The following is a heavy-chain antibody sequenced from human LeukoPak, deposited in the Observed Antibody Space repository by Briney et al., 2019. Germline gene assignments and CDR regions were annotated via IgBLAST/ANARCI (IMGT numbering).Heavy chain of an antibody. CDR3: VKDYFHRSDKMGRSEYFQH. D-gene: IGHD2/OR15-2a*01. V-gene: IGHV3-33*06. J-gene: IGHJ1*01. CDR2: IWYDGHNK. CDR1: GFTFSNYD. Sequence: GGSLRLSCAASGFTFSNYDMYWCRQAPGKGLEGVAVIWYDGHNKYYADSVKGRFTLSRDNSKNTLYLQMNSLRAEDSAVYYCVKDYFHRSDKMGRSEYFQHWGEGTRVTVSS.